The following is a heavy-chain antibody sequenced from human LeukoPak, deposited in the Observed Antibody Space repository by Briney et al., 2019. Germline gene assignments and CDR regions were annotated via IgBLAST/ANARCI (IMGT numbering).Heavy chain of an antibody. CDR1: GYTLTGYY. CDR3: ARDLIYSSSLTPLYYYYGMDV. J-gene: IGHJ6*02. D-gene: IGHD6-13*01. Sequence: ASVTVSCKASGYTLTGYYMHWVRQAPGQGLEWMGWINPNSDGTNYAQKFQGSVTMTRDTSISTAYMELSRLRSDDTAVYYCARDLIYSSSLTPLYYYYGMDVWGQGTTVTVSS. V-gene: IGHV1-2*02. CDR2: INPNSDGT.